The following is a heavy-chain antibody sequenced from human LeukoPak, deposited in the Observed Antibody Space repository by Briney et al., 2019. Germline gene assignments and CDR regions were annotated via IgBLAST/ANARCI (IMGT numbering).Heavy chain of an antibody. D-gene: IGHD3-9*01. CDR1: GYTFTSYA. V-gene: IGHV7-4-1*02. Sequence: ASVKVSCKASGYTFTSYAMNWVRQAPGQGLEWMGWINTNTGNRTYAKGFTGRFVFLLDTSVRTAYLQISSLKAADTAVYYCYRAQYFVWLPPHFDYWGQGTLVTVSS. CDR3: YRAQYFVWLPPHFDY. J-gene: IGHJ4*02. CDR2: INTNTGNR.